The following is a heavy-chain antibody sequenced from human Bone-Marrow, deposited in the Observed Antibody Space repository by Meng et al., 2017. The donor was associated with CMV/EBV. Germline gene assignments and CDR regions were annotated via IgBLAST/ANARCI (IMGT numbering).Heavy chain of an antibody. CDR3: ARRYYDFWSGLTPYYYYGMDV. CDR2: INPNSGGT. D-gene: IGHD3-3*01. Sequence: ASVKVSCKASGYTFTGYYMHCVRQAPGQGLEWMGWINPNSGGTNYAQKFQGRVTMTRDTSISTAYMELSRLRSEDTAVYYCARRYYDFWSGLTPYYYYGMDVWGQGTTVTVSS. V-gene: IGHV1-2*02. CDR1: GYTFTGYY. J-gene: IGHJ6*02.